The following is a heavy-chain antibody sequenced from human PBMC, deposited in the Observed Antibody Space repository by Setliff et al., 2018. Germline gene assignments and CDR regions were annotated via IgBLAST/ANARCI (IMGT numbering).Heavy chain of an antibody. CDR2: IDPSGNT. Sequence: SETLSLTCTVSGGSISSGTNYWSWIRQPAGRGLEWIGHIDPSGNTNYHPSLKSRVTISGDTSKNQFSLKLTSVTAADTAVYYCARAPPNRYSGSYEYFYMDVWGKGTTVTVSS. CDR3: ARAPPNRYSGSYEYFYMDV. CDR1: GGSISSGTNY. J-gene: IGHJ6*03. V-gene: IGHV4-61*09. D-gene: IGHD1-26*01.